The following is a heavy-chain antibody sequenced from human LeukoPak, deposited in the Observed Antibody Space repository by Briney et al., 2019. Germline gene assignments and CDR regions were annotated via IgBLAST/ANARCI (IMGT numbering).Heavy chain of an antibody. D-gene: IGHD3-10*01. Sequence: PGGSLRLSCAASGFTFSSYGMHWVRQAPGKGLEWVAFIRYDGSNKYYADSVKGRFTISRDNSKNTLYLQMNSLRAEDTAVYYCARLRTYYYGSGSRPYYYYYMDVWGKGTTVTISS. CDR1: GFTFSSYG. CDR3: ARLRTYYYGSGSRPYYYYYMDV. CDR2: IRYDGSNK. V-gene: IGHV3-30*02. J-gene: IGHJ6*03.